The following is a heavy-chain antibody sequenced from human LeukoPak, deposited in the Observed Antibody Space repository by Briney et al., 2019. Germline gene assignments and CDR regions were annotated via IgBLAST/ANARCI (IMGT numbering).Heavy chain of an antibody. Sequence: PGGSLRLSCAASGFTFISYWMSWVRQAPGKGLEWVASIKQDGSEKYYVDSVKGRFTISRDNAKNSLYLQMNNLRAEDTAVYYCARTLYSSFCFDYWGQGTLVTVSS. J-gene: IGHJ4*02. V-gene: IGHV3-7*01. D-gene: IGHD6-19*01. CDR3: ARTLYSSFCFDY. CDR2: IKQDGSEK. CDR1: GFTFISYW.